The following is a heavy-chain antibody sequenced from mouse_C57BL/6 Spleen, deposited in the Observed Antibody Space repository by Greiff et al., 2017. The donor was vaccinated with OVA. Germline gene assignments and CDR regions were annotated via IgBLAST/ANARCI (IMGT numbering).Heavy chain of an antibody. J-gene: IGHJ2*01. CDR2: IDPSDSYT. CDR1: GYTFTSYW. V-gene: IGHV1-59*01. Sequence: VQLQQSGAELVRPGTSVKLSCKASGYTFTSYWMHWVKQRPGQGLEWIGVIDPSDSYTNYNQKFKGKATLTVDTSSSTAYMQLSSLTSEDSAVYYCARWLRQYYFDYWGQGTTLTVSS. CDR3: ARWLRQYYFDY. D-gene: IGHD2-2*01.